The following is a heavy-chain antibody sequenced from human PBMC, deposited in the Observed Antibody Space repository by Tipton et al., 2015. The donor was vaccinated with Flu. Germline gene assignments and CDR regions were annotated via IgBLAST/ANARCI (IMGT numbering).Heavy chain of an antibody. CDR1: GFTFSSYA. CDR3: AKGYYYDSSGHGGTDY. J-gene: IGHJ4*02. V-gene: IGHV3-23*04. CDR2: ISGSGGST. D-gene: IGHD3-22*01. Sequence: QLVQSGGGLVQPGGSLRLSCAASGFTFSSYAMSWVRQAPGKGLEWVSAISGSGGSTYYADSVKGRFTISRDSSKNTLYLQMNSLRAEDTAVYYCAKGYYYDSSGHGGTDYWGQGTLVTVSS.